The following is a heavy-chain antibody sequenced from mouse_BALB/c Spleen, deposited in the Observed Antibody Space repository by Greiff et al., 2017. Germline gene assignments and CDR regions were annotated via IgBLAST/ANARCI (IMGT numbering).Heavy chain of an antibody. CDR2: IDPFNGGT. CDR3: ARVDQRFAMDY. V-gene: IGHV1S135*01. CDR1: GYSFTSYY. J-gene: IGHJ4*01. Sequence: EVQLQQSGPELMKPGASVKISCKASGYSFTSYYMHWVKQSHGKSLEWIGYIDPFNGGTSYNQKFKGKATLTVDKSSSTAYMHLSSLTSEDSAVYYCARVDQRFAMDYWGQGTSVTVAS.